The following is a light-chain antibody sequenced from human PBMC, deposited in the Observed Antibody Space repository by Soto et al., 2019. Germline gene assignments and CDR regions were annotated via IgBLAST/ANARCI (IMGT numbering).Light chain of an antibody. Sequence: EIVMTQSPATLSVSPGERATLSCRASQSVNSNLVWYQQKPGQAPRLLIYGASTRATGIPRRFSGSGYGTEFTLTISSLQSEDFAVYYCQQYNNWLWTFGQGTKVEIK. CDR3: QQYNNWLWT. CDR1: QSVNSN. J-gene: IGKJ1*01. V-gene: IGKV3-15*01. CDR2: GAS.